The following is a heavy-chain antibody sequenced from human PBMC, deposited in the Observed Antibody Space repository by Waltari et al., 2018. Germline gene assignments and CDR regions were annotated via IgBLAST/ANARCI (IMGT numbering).Heavy chain of an antibody. CDR2: IDWDDDK. V-gene: IGHV2-70*15. D-gene: IGHD6-13*01. Sequence: QVTLRESGPALVKPTQTLTLTCTFSGFSLSTSGMCVSWIRQPPGKALEWLARIDWDDDKYYSTSLKTRLTSSKDTSKNPVVLTMTNMDPVDTATYYCARSIAAAAPYNWFDPWGQGTLVTVSS. CDR3: ARSIAAAAPYNWFDP. J-gene: IGHJ5*02. CDR1: GFSLSTSGMC.